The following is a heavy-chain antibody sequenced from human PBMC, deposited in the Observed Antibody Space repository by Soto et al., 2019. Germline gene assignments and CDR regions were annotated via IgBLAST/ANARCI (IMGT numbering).Heavy chain of an antibody. Sequence: PGGSLRLSCAASGFTFSSYAMHWVRQAPGKGLEWVAVISYDGSNKYYADSVKGRFTISRDNSKNTLYLQMNSLRAEDTAVYYCARDEGGSSPFYYGMDVWGQGTTATVSS. V-gene: IGHV3-30-3*01. D-gene: IGHD1-26*01. J-gene: IGHJ6*02. CDR1: GFTFSSYA. CDR2: ISYDGSNK. CDR3: ARDEGGSSPFYYGMDV.